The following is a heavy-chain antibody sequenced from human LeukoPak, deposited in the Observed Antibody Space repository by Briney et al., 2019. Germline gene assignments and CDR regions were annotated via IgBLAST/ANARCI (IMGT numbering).Heavy chain of an antibody. D-gene: IGHD3-10*01. Sequence: PSEALSLTCTVSGGSISSGGYYWSWIRQHPGKGLEWIGYIYYSGSTYYNPSLKSRVTISVDTSKNQFSLKLSSVTAADTAVYYCARFGSSGAFDYWGQGTLVTVSS. CDR1: GGSISSGGYY. V-gene: IGHV4-31*03. J-gene: IGHJ4*02. CDR2: IYYSGST. CDR3: ARFGSSGAFDY.